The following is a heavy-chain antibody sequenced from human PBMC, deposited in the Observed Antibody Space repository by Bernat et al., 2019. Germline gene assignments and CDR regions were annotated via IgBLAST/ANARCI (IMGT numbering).Heavy chain of an antibody. V-gene: IGHV3-23*04. J-gene: IGHJ4*02. CDR1: GFTFSSYV. Sequence: EVQLVESGGCLVQPGGSLRLSCAASGFTFSSYVMSWVRQAPGKGLQWVSAVSGSGGSTYYADSVRGRFTISRDNSKNTLYLQMNSLRAEDTAVYYCAKSRVGASMYYFDYWGQGTLVTVSS. CDR3: AKSRVGASMYYFDY. D-gene: IGHD1-26*01. CDR2: VSGSGGST.